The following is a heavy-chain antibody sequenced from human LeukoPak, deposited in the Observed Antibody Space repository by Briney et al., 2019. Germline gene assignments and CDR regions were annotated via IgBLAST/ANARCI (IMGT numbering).Heavy chain of an antibody. CDR3: ARGTKYYDFWSGYPCIDY. D-gene: IGHD3-3*01. CDR1: GGSISSGDYY. Sequence: SQTLSLTCTVSGGSISSGDYYWSWIRQPPGKGLEWIGYVYYSGSTYYNPSLKSRVTISVDTSKNQFSLKLSSVTAADTAVYYSARGTKYYDFWSGYPCIDYWGEGTLVTVSS. J-gene: IGHJ4*02. V-gene: IGHV4-30-4*08. CDR2: VYYSGST.